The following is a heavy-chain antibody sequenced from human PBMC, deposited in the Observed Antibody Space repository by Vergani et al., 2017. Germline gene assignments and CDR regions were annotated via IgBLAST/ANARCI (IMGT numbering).Heavy chain of an antibody. CDR3: ARDRTGILWFGGD. CDR2: ISSSSSYI. CDR1: GFTFSSYS. D-gene: IGHD3-10*01. Sequence: EVQLVESGGGLVKPGGSLRLSCAASGFTFSSYSMNWVRQAPGKGLEWVSSISSSSSYIDYADSVKGRFTISRDNAKNSLYLQMNSLRAEDTAVYYCARDRTGILWFGGDLGQGTLVTVSS. V-gene: IGHV3-21*01. J-gene: IGHJ4*02.